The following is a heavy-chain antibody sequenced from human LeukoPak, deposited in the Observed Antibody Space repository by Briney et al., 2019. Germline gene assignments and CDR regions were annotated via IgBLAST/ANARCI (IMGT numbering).Heavy chain of an antibody. D-gene: IGHD3-3*01. CDR3: ARHSGLRSPFDP. CDR1: GGSISTTNYY. Sequence: SETLSLTCTVSGGSISTTNYYWGRIRQPPGRDLEWIGSIYSSGNTYYNPSLESRVTISVDTSKNQLSLKLTSATAADTSVYYCARHSGLRSPFDPWGQGTLVTVSS. CDR2: IYSSGNT. J-gene: IGHJ5*02. V-gene: IGHV4-39*01.